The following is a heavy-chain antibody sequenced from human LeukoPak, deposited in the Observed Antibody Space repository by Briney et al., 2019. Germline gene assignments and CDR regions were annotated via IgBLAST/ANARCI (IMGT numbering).Heavy chain of an antibody. CDR1: VYTFTGYY. CDR2: INPKSGGT. V-gene: IGHV1-2*02. J-gene: IGHJ4*02. D-gene: IGHD3-10*01. Sequence: ASVKGSCKASVYTFTGYYIHWVRQAPGQGVEWVGWINPKSGGTNYAQKFQGRVTMTRDTSISTAYMELSRLRSDDTAVYFCARVIGFGELSLGHWGQGTLVTVSS. CDR3: ARVIGFGELSLGH.